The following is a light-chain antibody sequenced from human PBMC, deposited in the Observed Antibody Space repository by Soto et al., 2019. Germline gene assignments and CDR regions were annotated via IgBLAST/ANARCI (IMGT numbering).Light chain of an antibody. V-gene: IGKV3-15*01. CDR2: DAS. J-gene: IGKJ4*01. CDR3: QHFNKWPHMPA. CDR1: QAVGSN. Sequence: IVLTQSPATLSVSPGERATLSCRASQAVGSNLAWYQQRPGQAPRLLIYDASTRATGIPHRFCGGGSGTEFTLTISSLQSDDFAVYYCQHFNKWPHMPAFGGGTKLAIK.